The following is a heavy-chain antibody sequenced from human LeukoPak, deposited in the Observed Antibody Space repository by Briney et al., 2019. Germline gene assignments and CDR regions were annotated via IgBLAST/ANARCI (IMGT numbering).Heavy chain of an antibody. V-gene: IGHV3-11*01. D-gene: IGHD3-9*01. CDR2: ISSSGSTI. Sequence: PGGSLRLSCAASGFTFSDYYMSWIRQAPGKGLEWVSYISSSGSTIYYADSVKGRFTISRDNAKNSLYLQMNSLRAEDTAVYYCARAVAHYDILTGFHYYYGMDVWGQGTTVTVSS. J-gene: IGHJ6*02. CDR3: ARAVAHYDILTGFHYYYGMDV. CDR1: GFTFSDYY.